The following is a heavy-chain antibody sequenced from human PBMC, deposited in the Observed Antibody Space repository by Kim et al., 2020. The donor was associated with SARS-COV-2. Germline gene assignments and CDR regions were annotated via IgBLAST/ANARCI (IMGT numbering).Heavy chain of an antibody. V-gene: IGHV3-30*18. CDR2: ISYDGSNK. CDR3: AKDRRYCSGGTCQLFDY. J-gene: IGHJ4*02. CDR1: GFTFSTYG. D-gene: IGHD2-15*01. Sequence: GGSLRLSCAASGFTFSTYGIHWVRQAPGKGLEWVALISYDGSNKYYADSVKGRFTISRDNSKNTLYLQMNSLRAEDTAVYYCAKDRRYCSGGTCQLFDYWGQGTLVTVSS.